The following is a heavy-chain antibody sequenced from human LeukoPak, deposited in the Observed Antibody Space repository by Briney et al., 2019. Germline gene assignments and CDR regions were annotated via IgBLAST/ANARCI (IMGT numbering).Heavy chain of an antibody. CDR2: IRSDGSDT. V-gene: IGHV3-74*01. CDR1: GFTFSDTW. CDR3: ARDGERGELSLYMDY. J-gene: IGHJ4*02. Sequence: GGSLRLSCAASGFTFSDTWMHWVRQAPGEGLVWVSRIRSDGSDTRYAESVKGRFTISRDNAKNSLYLQMNSLRAEDTAEYYCARDGERGELSLYMDYWGQGTLVTVSS. D-gene: IGHD3-16*02.